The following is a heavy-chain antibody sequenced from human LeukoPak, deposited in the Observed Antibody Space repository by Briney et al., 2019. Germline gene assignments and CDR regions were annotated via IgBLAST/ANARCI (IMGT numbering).Heavy chain of an antibody. CDR2: IHPRRGDT. Sequence: ASVKVPCKTSGYSFTAFYIHRVRQAPGQGLEWMGWIHPRRGDTNYAQKFQGRVTMTRDTSISTAYLDLSSLRSDDTAVYYCARDGDYGTGSYYRGCIDSWGQGTPVTVSP. CDR3: ARDGDYGTGSYYRGCIDS. CDR1: GYSFTAFY. J-gene: IGHJ4*02. D-gene: IGHD3-10*01. V-gene: IGHV1-2*02.